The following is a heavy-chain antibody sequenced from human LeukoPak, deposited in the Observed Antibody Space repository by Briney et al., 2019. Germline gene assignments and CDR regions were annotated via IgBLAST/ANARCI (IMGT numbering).Heavy chain of an antibody. V-gene: IGHV3-21*01. CDR3: ARDRYSSWYAFDI. J-gene: IGHJ3*02. CDR2: ISSSSSYI. Sequence: GGSLRLSCAASGFTFRSYSMDWVRQAPGKGLEWVSSISSSSSYIYYADSVKGRFPISRDNAKNSLYLQMNSLRAEDTAVYYCARDRYSSWYAFDIWGQGTMVTVSS. D-gene: IGHD6-13*01. CDR1: GFTFRSYS.